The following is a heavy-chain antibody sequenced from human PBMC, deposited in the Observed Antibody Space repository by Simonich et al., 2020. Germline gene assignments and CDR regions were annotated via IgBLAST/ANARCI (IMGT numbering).Heavy chain of an antibody. Sequence: ESGPGLVKPSETLSLTCTVSGGCISRYYWSGLRHTTEKGLEWMGYMYYSGNTNYNPSLKSRVTITVVTSKNQFSMKLSSVTAADTAVYYCARRTTGITIFGVVTNYWYFDLWGRGTLVTVSS. CDR3: ARRTTGITIFGVVTNYWYFDL. CDR2: MYYSGNT. V-gene: IGHV4-59*12. CDR1: GGCISRYY. D-gene: IGHD3-3*01. J-gene: IGHJ2*01.